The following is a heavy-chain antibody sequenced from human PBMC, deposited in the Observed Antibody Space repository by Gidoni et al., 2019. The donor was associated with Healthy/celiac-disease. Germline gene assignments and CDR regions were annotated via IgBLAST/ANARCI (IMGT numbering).Heavy chain of an antibody. Sequence: QVQLQESGPGLVKPSETLSLTCTVSGGSISSYYWSWIRQPPGKGLEWIGYIYYSGSTNYNPSLKSRVTISVDTSKNQFSLKLSSVTAADTAVYYCARSIVAVPAVWFDPWGQGTLVTVSS. J-gene: IGHJ5*02. CDR3: ARSIVAVPAVWFDP. V-gene: IGHV4-59*01. D-gene: IGHD2-2*01. CDR2: IYYSGST. CDR1: GGSISSYY.